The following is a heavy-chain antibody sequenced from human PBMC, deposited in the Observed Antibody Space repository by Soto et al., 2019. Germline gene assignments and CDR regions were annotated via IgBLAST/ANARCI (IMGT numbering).Heavy chain of an antibody. CDR1: GFTFSSYS. CDR2: IRSSSSTI. CDR3: VREIATAFDY. J-gene: IGHJ4*02. V-gene: IGHV3-48*02. Sequence: GSLRLSCAASGFTFSSYSMNWVRQAPGKGLEWVSCIRSSSSTIYYADSVKGRFTISRDNAMDELYLQMNSLRDEDTAVYYCVREIATAFDYWGQGILVTVSS. D-gene: IGHD2-21*02.